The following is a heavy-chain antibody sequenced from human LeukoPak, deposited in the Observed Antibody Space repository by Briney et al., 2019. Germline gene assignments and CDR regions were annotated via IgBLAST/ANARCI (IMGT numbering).Heavy chain of an antibody. Sequence: PGGSLRLSCAAFGFTFSSYAMGWVRQAPGKGLEWVSAISGSGGDTYYADSVKGRFTFSRDNSKNTLYLQMNSLRPEDTALYYCARHSSSGFDYWGQGTLVTVSS. CDR2: ISGSGGDT. CDR3: ARHSSSGFDY. CDR1: GFTFSSYA. J-gene: IGHJ4*02. V-gene: IGHV3-23*01. D-gene: IGHD6-6*01.